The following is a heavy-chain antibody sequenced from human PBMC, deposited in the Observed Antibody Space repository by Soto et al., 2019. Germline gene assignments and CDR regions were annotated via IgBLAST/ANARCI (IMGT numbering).Heavy chain of an antibody. CDR3: AKVVNYAKPIAFFDY. V-gene: IGHV3-23*01. CDR2: ISGSGGST. D-gene: IGHD4-4*01. J-gene: IGHJ4*02. Sequence: GGSLRQCGAASGFVFSGDPMSWVRKAPGKGLEWVSAISGSGGSTYYADSVKGRFTISRDNSKNTLYLQMNSLRAEDTAVYYCAKVVNYAKPIAFFDYWGQGTLVTVSS. CDR1: GFVFSGDP.